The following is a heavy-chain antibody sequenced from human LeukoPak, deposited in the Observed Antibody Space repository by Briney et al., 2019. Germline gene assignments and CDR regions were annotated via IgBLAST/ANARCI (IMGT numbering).Heavy chain of an antibody. CDR2: ISGSGGST. J-gene: IGHJ4*02. CDR3: AKDVGWERRDY. D-gene: IGHD1-26*01. V-gene: IGHV3-23*01. Sequence: GGSLRLSCAASGFTFSSYAMTWVRQVSGKGLEWVSAISGSGGSTYYADSVKGRFTISRDNSKNTLYLQMNSLRAEDTAVYYCAKDVGWERRDYWGQGTLVTVSS. CDR1: GFTFSSYA.